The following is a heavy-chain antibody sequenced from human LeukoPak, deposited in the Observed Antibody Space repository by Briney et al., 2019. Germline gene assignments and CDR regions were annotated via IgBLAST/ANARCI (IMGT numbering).Heavy chain of an antibody. J-gene: IGHJ4*02. D-gene: IGHD3-22*01. CDR3: ASQYYYDSSGSFDY. CDR2: IYYSGST. Sequence: SETLSLTCTVSGXSISGYYWSWIRQPPGKGLEWIGYIYYSGSTNYNPSLKSRLTISIDTSENQFSLKLSSVTAADTAVYYCASQYYYDSSGSFDYWGQGTLVTVSS. V-gene: IGHV4-59*08. CDR1: GXSISGYY.